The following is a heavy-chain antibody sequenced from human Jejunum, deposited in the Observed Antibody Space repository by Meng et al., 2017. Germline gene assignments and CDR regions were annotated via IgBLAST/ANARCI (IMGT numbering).Heavy chain of an antibody. CDR3: ARVRYYDWLCQNHDAFDL. J-gene: IGHJ3*01. Sequence: SETLSLTCTVSGVSIGSTTYYWAWIRQPPGKGLDWIGSIFYSGTTYYNPSLKSRLTISVDTSKNQFSLILSSVTAADTAVYYCARVRYYDWLCQNHDAFDLWGQGTMVTVSS. V-gene: IGHV4-39*07. CDR1: GVSIGSTTYY. D-gene: IGHD3-9*01. CDR2: IFYSGTT.